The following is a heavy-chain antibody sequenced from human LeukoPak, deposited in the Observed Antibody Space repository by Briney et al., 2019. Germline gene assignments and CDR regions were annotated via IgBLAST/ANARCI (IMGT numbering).Heavy chain of an antibody. CDR1: GFTFRSHW. J-gene: IGHJ5*02. CDR3: ARGSEMATLTRAFDP. D-gene: IGHD5-24*01. Sequence: GGSLRLSCAAYGFTFRSHWMHWVRQPPGKGLVWVSRISSDGSSTSYADSVKGRFTISRDNAKNTLYLQMNSLRAEDTAVYYCARGSEMATLTRAFDPWGQGTLVTVSS. CDR2: ISSDGSST. V-gene: IGHV3-74*01.